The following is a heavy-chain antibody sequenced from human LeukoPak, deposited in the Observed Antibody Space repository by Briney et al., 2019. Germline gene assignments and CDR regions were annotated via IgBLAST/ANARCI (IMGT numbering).Heavy chain of an antibody. D-gene: IGHD2-2*01. J-gene: IGHJ4*02. CDR3: ARYCSGTSCYGGFDY. CDR1: GYTFIGYY. Sequence: ASVKVSCKASGYTFIGYYMHWVRQAPGQGLEWMGWINPNSGGTKYAQKFQGRVTMTRDTSISTAYMELCRLRSDDTAVYYCARYCSGTSCYGGFDYWGQGTLVTVSS. V-gene: IGHV1-2*02. CDR2: INPNSGGT.